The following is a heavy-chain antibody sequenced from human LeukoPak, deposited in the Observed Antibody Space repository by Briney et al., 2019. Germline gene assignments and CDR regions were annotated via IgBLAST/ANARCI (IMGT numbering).Heavy chain of an antibody. CDR1: GYSISSGYY. D-gene: IGHD1-7*01. Sequence: PSETLSLTCTVSGYSISSGYYWGWIRQPPRKGLEWIGTIYHNGNTYYNPSLKSRVTISVDTSKNQFSLKLSSVTAADTAVYYCARAAAGTNDYWGQGTLVTVSS. CDR3: ARAAAGTNDY. J-gene: IGHJ4*02. CDR2: IYHNGNT. V-gene: IGHV4-38-2*02.